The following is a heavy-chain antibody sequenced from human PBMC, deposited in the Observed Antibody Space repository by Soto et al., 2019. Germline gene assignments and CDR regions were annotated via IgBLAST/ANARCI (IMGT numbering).Heavy chain of an antibody. CDR3: ARDRGCGYYCAFGI. V-gene: IGHV4-34*01. Sequence: SETLSLTCAVYGGSFSGYYWSCIRQPPGKGLEWIGEINHSGSSNYNPSLKSRVTISVDTSKNQLSLKLSSVTVADTAVYYCARDRGCGYYCAFGIWGQGTMVTVSS. CDR1: GGSFSGYY. J-gene: IGHJ3*02. CDR2: INHSGSS. D-gene: IGHD3-22*01.